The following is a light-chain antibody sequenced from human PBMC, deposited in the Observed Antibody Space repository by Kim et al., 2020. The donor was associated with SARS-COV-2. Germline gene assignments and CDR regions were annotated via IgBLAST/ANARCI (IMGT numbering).Light chain of an antibody. V-gene: IGLV1-40*01. CDR1: RSNVGAGQA. CDR3: QSYDSSLSGSV. CDR2: GNS. J-gene: IGLJ2*01. Sequence: VPHSGPGSRSNVGAGQAVHWYQPLPGPAPKLLIYGNSNRPSGVPDLFSGSKSGPSASLAITGLQAEDEADYYCQSYDSSLSGSVFGGGTQLTVL.